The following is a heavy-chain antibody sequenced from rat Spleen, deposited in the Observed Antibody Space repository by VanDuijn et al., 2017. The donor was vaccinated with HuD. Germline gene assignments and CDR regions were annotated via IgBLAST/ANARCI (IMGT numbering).Heavy chain of an antibody. V-gene: IGHV5-29*01. CDR1: GFTFSNYG. Sequence: EVQLVESGGGLVQPGRSLKLSCAVSGFTFSNYGMAWVRQAPTKGLEWVATLSYDGSNTYYRDSVKGRFTISRDNTKSTLYLQMDSLGSEDTATYYCARLLNGVMDAWGQGASVTVSS. CDR3: ARLLNGVMDA. CDR2: LSYDGSNT. J-gene: IGHJ4*01. D-gene: IGHD1-1*01.